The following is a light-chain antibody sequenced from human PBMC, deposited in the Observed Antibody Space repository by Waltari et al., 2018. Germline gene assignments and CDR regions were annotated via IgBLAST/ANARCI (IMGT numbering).Light chain of an antibody. J-gene: IGKJ4*01. Sequence: EIVMTQSPVTLSASPGESATLSCRASESVRNNLAWYQQRPGQAPRLLIYGASTRATGVPPRFSGTGSGTEFALTISSLQSEDFALYYCQQYRNWPPLTFGGGTKVEIK. CDR2: GAS. CDR3: QQYRNWPPLT. V-gene: IGKV3-15*01. CDR1: ESVRNN.